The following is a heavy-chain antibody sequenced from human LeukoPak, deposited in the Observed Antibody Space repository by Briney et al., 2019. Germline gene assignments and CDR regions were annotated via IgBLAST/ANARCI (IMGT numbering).Heavy chain of an antibody. J-gene: IGHJ5*02. CDR1: GYSISSGYY. V-gene: IGHV4-38-2*02. Sequence: SKTLSLTCIVSGYSISSGYYWGWIRQPPGKGLEWIGNLYHSGSTYYNPSLRSRATISGDTSKNQFSLSLSSVTAADTAVYYCARECSSTTCYTRSFDPWARAPWSPSPQ. CDR3: ARECSSTTCYTRSFDP. D-gene: IGHD2-2*02. CDR2: LYHSGST.